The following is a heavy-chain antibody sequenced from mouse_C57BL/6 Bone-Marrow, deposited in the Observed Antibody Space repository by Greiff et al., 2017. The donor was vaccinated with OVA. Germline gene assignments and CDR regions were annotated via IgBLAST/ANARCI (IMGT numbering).Heavy chain of an antibody. J-gene: IGHJ1*03. V-gene: IGHV3-5*01. CDR1: GISITTGNYR. CDR2: IYYSGTI. CDR3: AREGGSNFYWYFDV. Sequence: EVMLVESGPGLVKPSQTVFLTCTVTGISITTGNYRWSWIRQFPGNKLEWIGYIYYSGTITYNPSLTSRTTITRDTPKNQFFLEMNSLTAEDTATYYCAREGGSNFYWYFDVWGTGTTVTVSS. D-gene: IGHD2-5*01.